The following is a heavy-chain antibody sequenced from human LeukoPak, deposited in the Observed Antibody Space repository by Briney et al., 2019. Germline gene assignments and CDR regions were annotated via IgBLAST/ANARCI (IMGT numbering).Heavy chain of an antibody. D-gene: IGHD1-26*01. CDR2: ISGDGDST. CDR1: GFIFSSYA. Sequence: PGGSLRLSCAASGFIFSSYAMNWVRQAPGKGLEWVSAISGDGDSTYYADSVKGRFTISRDNSKNTLYLQMNSLRAEDTAVYYCAKAPVGNPVGARVDYWGQGTPVTVSS. V-gene: IGHV3-23*01. J-gene: IGHJ4*02. CDR3: AKAPVGNPVGARVDY.